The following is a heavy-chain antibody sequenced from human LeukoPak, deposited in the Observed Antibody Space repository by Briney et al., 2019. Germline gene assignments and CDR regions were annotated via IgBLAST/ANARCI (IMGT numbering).Heavy chain of an antibody. J-gene: IGHJ4*02. CDR3: ARHGLVAASSFDY. CDR2: IYYSGST. CDR1: GGSMSSYY. Sequence: PSETLPLTCTVSGGSMSSYYWSWIRQPPGKGLEWIGYIYYSGSTNYNPSLKSRVSISVDTSKNQFSLKLSSVTAADTAVYYCARHGLVAASSFDYWGQGTLVTVSS. D-gene: IGHD2-15*01. V-gene: IGHV4-59*08.